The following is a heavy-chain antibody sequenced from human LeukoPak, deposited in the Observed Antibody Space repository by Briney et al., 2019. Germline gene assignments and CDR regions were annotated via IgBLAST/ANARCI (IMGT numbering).Heavy chain of an antibody. J-gene: IGHJ4*02. CDR1: GGSFSGYY. Sequence: SETLSLTCAVYGGSFSGYYWSWIRQPPGKGLEWIGGINHSGSTNYNPSLKSRVTISVDTSKNQFSLKLSSVTAADTAVYYCAGSSSWYVGTLDYWGQGTLVTVSS. CDR2: INHSGST. D-gene: IGHD6-13*01. CDR3: AGSSSWYVGTLDY. V-gene: IGHV4-34*01.